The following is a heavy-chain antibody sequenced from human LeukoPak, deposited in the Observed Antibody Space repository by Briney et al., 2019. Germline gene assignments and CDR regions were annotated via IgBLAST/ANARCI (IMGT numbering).Heavy chain of an antibody. V-gene: IGHV4-39*01. CDR2: IYYSGST. CDR3: ARIWPYFDY. J-gene: IGHJ4*02. CDR1: GGSISSSSYY. Sequence: SETLSLTCTASGGSISSSSYYWGWIRQPPGKGLEWIGSIYYSGSTYYDPSLKSRVTISVDTSKNQFSLKLSSVTAADTAVYYCARIWPYFDYWGQGTLVTVSS. D-gene: IGHD3-10*01.